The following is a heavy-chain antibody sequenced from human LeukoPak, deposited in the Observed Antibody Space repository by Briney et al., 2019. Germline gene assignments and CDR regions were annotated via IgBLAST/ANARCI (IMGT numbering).Heavy chain of an antibody. D-gene: IGHD3-22*01. J-gene: IGHJ5*02. CDR2: ISYHGRDK. Sequence: PGGSLRLSCAGSGFTFSGFAMHWVRQAPGKGLEWVAAISYHGRDKYYADAVSGRFTISRDNSKNTLHLEMNSLRTDDTAAYYCTKERGGGGRRINLMVGGYGPWGQGTQVTVSS. V-gene: IGHV3-30*04. CDR1: GFTFSGFA. CDR3: TKERGGGGRRINLMVGGYGP.